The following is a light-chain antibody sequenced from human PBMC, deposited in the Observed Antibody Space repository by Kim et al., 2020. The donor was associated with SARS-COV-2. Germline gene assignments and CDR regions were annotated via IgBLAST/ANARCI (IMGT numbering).Light chain of an antibody. CDR2: DAS. CDR1: QSVSTY. V-gene: IGKV3-11*01. Sequence: FSPGESATLSFRASQSVSTYFVWYQQKPGQAPRLLIFDASNRATGIPARFSGSGSGTDFTLTISSLEPEDFAVYYCQQRANWPLTFGGGTKVDIK. J-gene: IGKJ4*01. CDR3: QQRANWPLT.